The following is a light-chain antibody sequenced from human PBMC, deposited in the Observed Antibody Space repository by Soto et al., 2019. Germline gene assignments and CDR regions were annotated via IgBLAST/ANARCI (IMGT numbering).Light chain of an antibody. CDR2: DAS. Sequence: EIVMTQSPATLSVSPGERATLSCRASQSVSSNLAWYQQKPGQAPRLLIYDASTRATGIPARFSGSGSGTEFPLTISSLQYEDFAVYYCQQYNKGPPYTFGQGTKLEIK. V-gene: IGKV3-15*01. J-gene: IGKJ2*01. CDR3: QQYNKGPPYT. CDR1: QSVSSN.